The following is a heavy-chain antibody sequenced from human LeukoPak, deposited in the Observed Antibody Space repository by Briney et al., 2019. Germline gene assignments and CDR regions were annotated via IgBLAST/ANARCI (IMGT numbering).Heavy chain of an antibody. V-gene: IGHV4-59*01. D-gene: IGHD6-13*01. CDR1: GGSISSYY. CDR2: TSYSGST. Sequence: PSETLSLTCTVSGGSISSYYWSWIRQPPGKGLEWIGYTSYSGSTNYNPSLKSRVTISIDTSKNQFSLKLSSVTAADTAVYFCAREYSSSSPPLYWGQGTLVTVSS. J-gene: IGHJ4*02. CDR3: AREYSSSSPPLY.